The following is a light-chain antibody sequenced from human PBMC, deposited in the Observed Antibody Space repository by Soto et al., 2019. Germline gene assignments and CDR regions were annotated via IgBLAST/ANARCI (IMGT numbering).Light chain of an antibody. CDR1: QSISRS. CDR2: DAS. Sequence: EVLLTGAPATLSLSPSEIATVSCMASQSISRSLGWYQQKPGQSPRLLIYDASIRAAGIPARFRGGGSGTAFTSAILRLPSADFAISYSHQRGTWPRVTFAGGTKVDI. J-gene: IGKJ4*01. V-gene: IGKV3-11*01. CDR3: HQRGTWPRVT.